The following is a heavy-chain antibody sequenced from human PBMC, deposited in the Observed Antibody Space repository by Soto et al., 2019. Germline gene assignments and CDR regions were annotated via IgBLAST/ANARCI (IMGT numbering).Heavy chain of an antibody. CDR3: ARVGISSSFDY. V-gene: IGHV4-59*01. D-gene: IGHD6-13*01. Sequence: SETLSLTCTVSGGSISSYYWSWIRQPPGKGLEWIGYIYYSGSTNYNPSLKSRVTISVDTSKNQFSLKLSSVTAADTAVYYCARVGISSSFDYWGQGTLVTVSS. J-gene: IGHJ4*02. CDR2: IYYSGST. CDR1: GGSISSYY.